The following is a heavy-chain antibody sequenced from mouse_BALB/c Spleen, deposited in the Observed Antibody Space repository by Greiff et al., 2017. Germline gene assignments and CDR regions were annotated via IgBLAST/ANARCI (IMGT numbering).Heavy chain of an antibody. J-gene: IGHJ1*01. Sequence: VQLQQPGAELVKPGASVKLSCKASGYTFTSYYMYWVKQRPGQGLEWIGGINPSNGGTNFNEKFKSKATLTVDKSSSTAYMQLSSLTSEDSAVYYCTRAGNRPAWYFDVWGAGTTVTVAS. D-gene: IGHD2-1*01. V-gene: IGHV1S81*02. CDR2: INPSNGGT. CDR1: GYTFTSYY. CDR3: TRAGNRPAWYFDV.